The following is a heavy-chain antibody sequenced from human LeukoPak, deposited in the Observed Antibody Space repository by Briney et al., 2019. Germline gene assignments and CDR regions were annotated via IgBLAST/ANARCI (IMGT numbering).Heavy chain of an antibody. CDR1: GFTVSDYY. CDR3: ARDGYYYYDRGYFDL. V-gene: IGHV3-11*05. J-gene: IGHJ2*01. D-gene: IGHD3-22*01. Sequence: PGGSLRLSCAASGFTVSDYYMSWIRQAPGKGLEWVSYISSSSSYTNYADSVKGRFTISRDNAKNSLYLQMNSLRAEDTAVYYCARDGYYYYDRGYFDLWGRGTLVTVSS. CDR2: ISSSSSYT.